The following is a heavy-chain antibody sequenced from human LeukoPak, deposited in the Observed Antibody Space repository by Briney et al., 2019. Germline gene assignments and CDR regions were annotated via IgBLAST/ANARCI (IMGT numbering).Heavy chain of an antibody. CDR1: GFTFSSYG. D-gene: IGHD4-17*01. V-gene: IGHV3-33*01. CDR3: AREKVRTVYFDY. Sequence: PGGSLRLSCAASGFTFSSYGMHWVRQAPGKGLEWVAVIWYDGSNKYYADSVKGRFTISRDNSKNTLYLQMNSLRAEDTAVYYCAREKVRTVYFDYWGQGTLVTVSS. J-gene: IGHJ4*02. CDR2: IWYDGSNK.